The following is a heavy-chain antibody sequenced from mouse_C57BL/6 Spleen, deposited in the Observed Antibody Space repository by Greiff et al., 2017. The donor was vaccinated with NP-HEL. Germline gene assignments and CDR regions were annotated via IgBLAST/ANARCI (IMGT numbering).Heavy chain of an antibody. J-gene: IGHJ2*01. CDR3: SRDLLWIYFDY. CDR2: ISSGSSTI. D-gene: IGHD2-1*01. CDR1: GFTFSDYG. Sequence: DVMLVESGGGLVKPGGSLKLSCAASGFTFSDYGMHWVRQAPEKGLEWVAYISSGSSTIYYADTVKGRFTISRDNAKNTLFLQMTRLGSEDTDMYYCSRDLLWIYFDYWGQSTTLTVSS. V-gene: IGHV5-17*01.